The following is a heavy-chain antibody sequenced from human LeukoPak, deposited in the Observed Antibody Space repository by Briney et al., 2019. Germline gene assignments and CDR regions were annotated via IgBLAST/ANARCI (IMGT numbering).Heavy chain of an antibody. CDR3: AREVYRSSGPLNAFDI. D-gene: IGHD6-6*01. J-gene: IGHJ3*02. V-gene: IGHV1-18*01. CDR1: GYTFTSYG. Sequence: GASVTVSCKASGYTFTSYGISWVRQAPGQGLEWMGWISAYNANTKYAQKLQGRVTMTTDTSTSTAYMELRSLRSDDTAVYYCAREVYRSSGPLNAFDIWGQGTMVTVSS. CDR2: ISAYNANT.